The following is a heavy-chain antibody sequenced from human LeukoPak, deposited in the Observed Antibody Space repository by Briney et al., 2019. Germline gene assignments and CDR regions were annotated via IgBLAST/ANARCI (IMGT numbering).Heavy chain of an antibody. J-gene: IGHJ4*02. Sequence: ASVKVSCMASGYTFTGYYIHWVRQAPGQGLEWMGWINPNSGGTNYAQKFQGRVTMTRDTSISTAYMELSRLRSDDTAVYYCAREDRDIVVVVAAMIDYWGQGTLVTVSS. V-gene: IGHV1-2*02. CDR3: AREDRDIVVVVAAMIDY. CDR2: INPNSGGT. CDR1: GYTFTGYY. D-gene: IGHD2-15*01.